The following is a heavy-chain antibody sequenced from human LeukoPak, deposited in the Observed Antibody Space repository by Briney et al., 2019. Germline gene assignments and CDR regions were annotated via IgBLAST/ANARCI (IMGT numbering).Heavy chain of an antibody. J-gene: IGHJ6*02. CDR3: ARDPHSSTWSYGMDV. CDR2: IKQDGSEE. D-gene: IGHD6-6*01. V-gene: IGHV3-7*05. Sequence: GGSLRLSCAASGFTFSSYWMSWVRQAPGRGLEWVANIKQDGSEEVYVGSVKGRFTISRDNAENSLFLQMNTLRAEDTAVYYCARDPHSSTWSYGMDVWGQGTTVTVSS. CDR1: GFTFSSYW.